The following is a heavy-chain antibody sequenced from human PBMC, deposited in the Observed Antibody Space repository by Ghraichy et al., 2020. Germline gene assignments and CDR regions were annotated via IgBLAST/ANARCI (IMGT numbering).Heavy chain of an antibody. CDR2: IYSGGST. CDR1: GFTVSSNY. V-gene: IGHV3-53*01. D-gene: IGHD3-22*01. J-gene: IGHJ3*02. CDR3: ARGGGYYYDSSGYYTDGHAFDI. Sequence: GESLRLSCAASGFTVSSNYMSWVRQAPGKGLEWVSVIYSGGSTYYADSVKGRFTISRDNSKNTLYLQMNSLRAEDTAVYYCARGGGYYYDSSGYYTDGHAFDIWGQGTMVTVSS.